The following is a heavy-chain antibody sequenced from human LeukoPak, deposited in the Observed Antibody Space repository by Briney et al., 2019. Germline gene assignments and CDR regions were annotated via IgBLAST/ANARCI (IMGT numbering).Heavy chain of an antibody. V-gene: IGHV5-51*01. CDR1: GYRFTTYW. CDR2: IYPVDSDT. D-gene: IGHD6-25*01. J-gene: IGHJ4*02. Sequence: GLSLQISCQASGYRFTTYWIVWVRQMPGKGLELMGIIYPVDSDTRYSPSFPGKVAISVPESITTAYLLWSSLNASHTTLSYFARRLVSGYHNVLDNWGQGTLVTVPS. CDR3: ARRLVSGYHNVLDN.